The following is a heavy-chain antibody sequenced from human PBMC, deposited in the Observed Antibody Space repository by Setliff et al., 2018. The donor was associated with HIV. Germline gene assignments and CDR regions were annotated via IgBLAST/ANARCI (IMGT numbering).Heavy chain of an antibody. D-gene: IGHD1-26*01. CDR2: VYSSGST. J-gene: IGHJ4*02. Sequence: SETLSLTCTVSGGSIGSGSHYWTWIRQPAGKGLEWIGHVYSSGSTYYNPSLKSRVTISLDTSKSQFSLKLNSVTAADTAIYFCARRGVGATHRFFNYWGQGTLVTVSS. V-gene: IGHV4-61*09. CDR1: GGSIGSGSHY. CDR3: ARRGVGATHRFFNY.